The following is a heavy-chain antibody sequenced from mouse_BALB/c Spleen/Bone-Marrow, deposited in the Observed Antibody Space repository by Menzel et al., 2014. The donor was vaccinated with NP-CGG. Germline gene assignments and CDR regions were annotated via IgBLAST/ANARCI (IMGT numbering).Heavy chain of an antibody. D-gene: IGHD1-1*01. CDR1: GYTFTSYW. V-gene: IGHV1-7*01. Sequence: VQLQQSGAELAKPGASVKVSCKASGYTFTSYWMHWVKQRPGQGLEWIGYINPSTGYTEYNQKFKDKATLTADKSSSTAYMQLSSLTSEDSAVYYCARRAYGGSYGFAYWGQGTLVTVSA. CDR2: INPSTGYT. CDR3: ARRAYGGSYGFAY. J-gene: IGHJ3*01.